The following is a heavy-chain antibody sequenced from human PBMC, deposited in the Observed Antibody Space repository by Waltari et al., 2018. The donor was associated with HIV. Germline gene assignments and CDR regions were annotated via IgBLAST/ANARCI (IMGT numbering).Heavy chain of an antibody. J-gene: IGHJ3*02. CDR1: GFTFSSYD. D-gene: IGHD4-17*01. CDR3: ARARYGDYHAFDI. Sequence: EVQLVESGGGLVQPGGSLRLSCAASGFTFSSYDMHWVRQATGTGLECVSAIGTAGDTYYPGSVKGRLTISRENAKNSLYLQMNSLRAGDTAVYYCARARYGDYHAFDIWGQGTMVTVSS. CDR2: IGTAGDT. V-gene: IGHV3-13*04.